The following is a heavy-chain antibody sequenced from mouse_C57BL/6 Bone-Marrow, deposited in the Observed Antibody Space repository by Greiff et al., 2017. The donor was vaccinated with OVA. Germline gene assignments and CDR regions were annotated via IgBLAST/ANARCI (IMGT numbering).Heavy chain of an antibody. CDR3: ASHYYYGSIPAWFAY. V-gene: IGHV1-81*01. D-gene: IGHD1-1*01. Sequence: QVQLQQSGAELARPGASVKLSCKASGYTFTSYGISWVKQRTGQGLEWIGEIYPRSGNTYYNEKFKGKATLTADKSSSTAYMELRSLTSEDSAVYFCASHYYYGSIPAWFAYWGQGTLVTVSA. J-gene: IGHJ3*01. CDR2: IYPRSGNT. CDR1: GYTFTSYG.